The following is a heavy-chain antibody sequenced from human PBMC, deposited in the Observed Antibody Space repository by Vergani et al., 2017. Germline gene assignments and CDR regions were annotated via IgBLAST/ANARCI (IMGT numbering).Heavy chain of an antibody. CDR3: ARVSYGDYDY. CDR2: IKSKTDGGTT. J-gene: IGHJ4*02. CDR1: GFTFSNAW. V-gene: IGHV3-15*01. Sequence: EVQLVESGGGLVKPGGSLRLSCAASGFTFSNAWMSWVRQAPGKGLEWVGRIKSKTDGGTTDYAAPVKGRFTISRDDSKNTLYLQMNSLRAEDTAVYYCARVSYGDYDYWGQGTLVTVSS. D-gene: IGHD4-17*01.